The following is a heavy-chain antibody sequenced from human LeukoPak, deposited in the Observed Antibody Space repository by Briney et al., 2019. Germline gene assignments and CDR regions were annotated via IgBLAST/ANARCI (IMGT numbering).Heavy chain of an antibody. Sequence: GESLKISCRGSGYIFTTYWIGWVRQMPGKGLEWMGIIYPGDPDTRYTPSFQGQVTMSADKSINTAYLQWSSLKASDTAMYYCARRQGCSSTSCPPDYWGQGTLVTVSS. CDR1: GYIFTTYW. V-gene: IGHV5-51*01. D-gene: IGHD2-2*01. CDR3: ARRQGCSSTSCPPDY. CDR2: IYPGDPDT. J-gene: IGHJ4*02.